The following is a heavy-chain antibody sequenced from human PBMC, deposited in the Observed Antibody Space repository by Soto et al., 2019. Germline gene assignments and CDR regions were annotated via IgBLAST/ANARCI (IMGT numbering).Heavy chain of an antibody. CDR1: GFTFNIYG. Sequence: PVGSLGLSCAGSGFTFNIYGMHWVRQAPDKGLEWVALISYDGSNQYYADSVKGRFTISRDNSKNTLFLQMNSLRADDTAVYYCAKDQSSGQGSFDSWGQGTLVTVSS. CDR2: ISYDGSNQ. CDR3: AKDQSSGQGSFDS. J-gene: IGHJ4*02. V-gene: IGHV3-30*18.